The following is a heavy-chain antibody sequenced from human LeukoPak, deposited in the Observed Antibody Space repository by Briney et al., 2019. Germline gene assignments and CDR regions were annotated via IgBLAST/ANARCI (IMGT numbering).Heavy chain of an antibody. J-gene: IGHJ4*02. CDR1: GGTFSSYA. D-gene: IGHD4/OR15-4a*01. Sequence: SVKVSCKASGGTFSSYAISWVRQAPGQGLEWMGGIIPIFGTANYAQKFQGRVTITADKSTSTAYMELSSLRSDDTAVYYCAREQTLRSANPDFDYWGQGTLVTVSS. V-gene: IGHV1-69*06. CDR3: AREQTLRSANPDFDY. CDR2: IIPIFGTA.